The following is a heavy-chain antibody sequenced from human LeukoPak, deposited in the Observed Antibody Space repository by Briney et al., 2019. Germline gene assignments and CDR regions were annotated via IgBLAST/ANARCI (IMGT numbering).Heavy chain of an antibody. V-gene: IGHV3-20*04. D-gene: IGHD6-13*01. Sequence: GGSLRLSCAASGFTFDDYGMSWVRQAPGKGLEWVSGINWNGGSTGYADSVKGRFTISRDNAKNSVFLQVNSLRSDDTAVYYCARIGYSSSAFDYWGQGTLVTVSS. CDR3: ARIGYSSSAFDY. J-gene: IGHJ4*02. CDR1: GFTFDDYG. CDR2: INWNGGST.